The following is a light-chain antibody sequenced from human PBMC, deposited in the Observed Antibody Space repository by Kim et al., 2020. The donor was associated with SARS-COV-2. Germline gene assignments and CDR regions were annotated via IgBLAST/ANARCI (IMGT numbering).Light chain of an antibody. CDR3: YSAADNNLGV. Sequence: VSPVQTARITCSGDVLAKKYARWFQQKPGQAPVLVIYKDSERPSGIAERFSGSSSGTTVTLTISGAQVEDEADYYCYSAADNNLGVFGGGTQLTVL. J-gene: IGLJ2*01. CDR1: VLAKKY. CDR2: KDS. V-gene: IGLV3-27*01.